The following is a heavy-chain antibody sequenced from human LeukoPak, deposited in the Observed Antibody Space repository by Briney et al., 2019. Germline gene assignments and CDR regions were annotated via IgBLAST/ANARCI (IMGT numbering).Heavy chain of an antibody. J-gene: IGHJ5*02. CDR3: ARAGGTTGTTGWFDP. V-gene: IGHV3-48*04. D-gene: IGHD1-1*01. CDR2: IGSSGRTI. Sequence: PGGSLRLSCAASGFTFSSYSMNWVRQAPGKGLEWVSYIGSSGRTIYYADSVKGRFTISRDNAKNSLYLQMNSLRAEDTAVYYCARAGGTTGTTGWFDPWGQGTLVTVST. CDR1: GFTFSSYS.